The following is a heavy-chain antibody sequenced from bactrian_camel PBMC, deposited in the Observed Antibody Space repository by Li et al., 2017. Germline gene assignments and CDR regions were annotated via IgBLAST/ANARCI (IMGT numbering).Heavy chain of an antibody. CDR2: IDSLHMT. V-gene: IGHV3S53*01. CDR3: AAGPWYTDEYKY. J-gene: IGHJ4*01. D-gene: IGHD2*01. Sequence: HVQLVESGGGPVQAGGSLRLSCVAAEYVYRNCDMGWYRQAPGEERVQVAVIDSLHMTSYANSVKGRFTISQDDANNTVYLEMNSLKSEDTALYYCAAGPWYTDEYKYWGQGTQVTVS. CDR1: EYVYRNCD.